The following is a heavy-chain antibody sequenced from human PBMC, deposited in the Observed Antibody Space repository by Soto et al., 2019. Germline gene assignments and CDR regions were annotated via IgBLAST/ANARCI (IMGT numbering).Heavy chain of an antibody. CDR2: IRNKAHGQTT. CDR3: VRGKNSFDY. Sequence: LRLSCAASGFTFSDCYMGWVRQTPGKGLEWVGRIRNKAHGQTTEYAASVKGRFTVSKDNSKNSLYMQMDSLRTEDTAVYFCVRGKNSFDYWSQGTLVTVSS. V-gene: IGHV3-72*01. J-gene: IGHJ4*02. CDR1: GFTFSDCY.